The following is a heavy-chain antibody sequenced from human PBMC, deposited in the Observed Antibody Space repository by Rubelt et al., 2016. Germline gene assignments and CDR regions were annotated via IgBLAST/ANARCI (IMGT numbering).Heavy chain of an antibody. V-gene: IGHV4-39*07. CDR2: ISHGGNT. CDR3: ARELQRYDY. Sequence: QLQLQESGPGLVKPSETLSLTCTVPGGSISSSNYYWGWIRQNPGKGLEWIGSISHGGNTYYNPYLKSRDTISVDTSKNQFSLSLSSVTAADTAVYYCARELQRYDYWRQGTLVTVSS. D-gene: IGHD4-11*01. J-gene: IGHJ4*02. CDR1: GGSISSSNYY.